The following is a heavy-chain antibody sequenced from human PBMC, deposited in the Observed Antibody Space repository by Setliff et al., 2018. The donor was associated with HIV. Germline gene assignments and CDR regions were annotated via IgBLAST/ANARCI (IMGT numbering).Heavy chain of an antibody. Sequence: GGSLRLSCAASEFTFRTHAMSWVRQAPGKGLEWVSGISGSGGSTYYADSVKGRFTISRDNSKNTLFLRMNSLRADDTAVYYCATARPRHLVSTNPPYYFDYWGQGTQVTVSS. CDR2: ISGSGGST. V-gene: IGHV3-23*01. CDR1: EFTFRTHA. J-gene: IGHJ4*02. CDR3: ATARPRHLVSTNPPYYFDY. D-gene: IGHD2-8*02.